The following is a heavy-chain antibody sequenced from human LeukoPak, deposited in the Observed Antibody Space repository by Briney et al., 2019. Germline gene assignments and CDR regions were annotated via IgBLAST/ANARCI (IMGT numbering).Heavy chain of an antibody. J-gene: IGHJ4*02. Sequence: PSETLSLTCTVSGGSISSGPYYWSWIRQPAGKGLEWIGRIYSSGRTNYNPSLKSRVTISVDTSKNQFSPKLSSVTAADTAVYYCARGPLRIGGNFMGASYYFDYWGQGTLVTVSS. CDR1: GGSISSGPYY. D-gene: IGHD3-10*01. CDR3: ARGPLRIGGNFMGASYYFDY. V-gene: IGHV4-61*02. CDR2: IYSSGRT.